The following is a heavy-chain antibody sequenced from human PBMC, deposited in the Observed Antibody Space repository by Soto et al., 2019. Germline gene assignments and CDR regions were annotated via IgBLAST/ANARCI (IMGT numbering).Heavy chain of an antibody. D-gene: IGHD2-15*01. CDR2: IYYSGST. J-gene: IGHJ5*02. CDR1: GDSISSSSYY. CDR3: ATSPVPPGGYWSGGSCYRFDP. V-gene: IGHV4-39*01. Sequence: QLQLQESGPGLVKPSETLSLTCTVSGDSISSSSYYWGWIRQPPGKRLEWIGRIYYSGSTYSNPSLTRRVTISVDTSKNQFSLKLSSVTAADTAVYYCATSPVPPGGYWSGGSCYRFDPWGQGTLVTVSS.